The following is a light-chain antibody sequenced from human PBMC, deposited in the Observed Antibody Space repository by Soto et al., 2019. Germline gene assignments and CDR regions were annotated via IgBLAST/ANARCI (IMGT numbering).Light chain of an antibody. CDR3: LQDYNDPWT. J-gene: IGKJ1*01. V-gene: IGKV1-6*01. CDR1: QGIRND. CDR2: AAS. Sequence: AIQMTQSPSSLSASVGDRVTITCRASQGIRNDLGGYQQKPGKAPKLLIYAASSLQSGVPSRFSGSGSGTDFTLTISSLQPEDCATYDGLQDYNDPWTFGQGTKGEIK.